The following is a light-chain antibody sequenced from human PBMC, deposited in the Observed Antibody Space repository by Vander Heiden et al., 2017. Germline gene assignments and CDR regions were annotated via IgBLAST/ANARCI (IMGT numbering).Light chain of an antibody. V-gene: IGKV1-39*01. J-gene: IGKJ4*01. CDR2: SAS. CDR1: QSVTTY. Sequence: DAQLTQSPSSLSASVGDRITITCRTSQSVTTYLNWYQQKPGKAPQLLIYSASHLHSVVPSRFSGSGSGTDFTLTISSLQPEDFATYYCQQSYSTSALTFGGGTKVDIK. CDR3: QQSYSTSALT.